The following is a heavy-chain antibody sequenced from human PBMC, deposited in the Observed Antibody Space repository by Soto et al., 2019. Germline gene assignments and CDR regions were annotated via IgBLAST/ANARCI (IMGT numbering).Heavy chain of an antibody. V-gene: IGHV3-23*01. CDR2: ISGNGVST. Sequence: GGSLRLSCAASGFPFSSYAMSWGRQAPGKGLKWVSLISGNGVSTYYAASVKGRFTITRDNSKNTLYLQMNSLRVEDTAVYYCAKDRAGATTSYYDVDVWGQGSTVTVSS. D-gene: IGHD1-26*01. CDR1: GFPFSSYA. J-gene: IGHJ6*02. CDR3: AKDRAGATTSYYDVDV.